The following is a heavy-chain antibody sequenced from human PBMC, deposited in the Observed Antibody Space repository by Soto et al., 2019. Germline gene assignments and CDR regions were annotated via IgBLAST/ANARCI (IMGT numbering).Heavy chain of an antibody. Sequence: EVQLVESGGGLVQPGRSLGLSCAASGFTFDDYAMHWVRQTPGRGREWVSGFTWNSGIIGYADSVRGRFTISRDTANNSMELQMNSLRVEATGMYYCAKTEFYRWLLRDWGPGTLVTVS. V-gene: IGHV3-9*01. CDR2: FTWNSGII. J-gene: IGHJ4*02. CDR3: AKTEFYRWLLRD. D-gene: IGHD2-8*02. CDR1: GFTFDDYA.